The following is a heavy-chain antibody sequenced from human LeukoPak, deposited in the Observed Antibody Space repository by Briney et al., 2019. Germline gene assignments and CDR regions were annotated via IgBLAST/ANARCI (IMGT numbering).Heavy chain of an antibody. CDR1: GFTFSSYG. J-gene: IGHJ4*02. D-gene: IGHD3-9*01. Sequence: GGSLRLSCAASGFTFSSYGMHWVRQAPGKGLEWVAVIWYDGSNKYCADSVKGRFTISRDNSKITLYLQMNSLRAEDTAVYYCARDRYYDILTGYSGDYFDYWGQGTLVTASS. CDR2: IWYDGSNK. CDR3: ARDRYYDILTGYSGDYFDY. V-gene: IGHV3-33*01.